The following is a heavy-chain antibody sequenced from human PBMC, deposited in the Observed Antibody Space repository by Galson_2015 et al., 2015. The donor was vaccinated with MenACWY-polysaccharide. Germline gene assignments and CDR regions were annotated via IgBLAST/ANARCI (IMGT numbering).Heavy chain of an antibody. Sequence: PALVNPTQTLTLTCTFSGFSLSTSGMCVSWIRQPPGKALEWLALIARDADKYYSTSLKTRLTISKDTSKNQVVLTMTNMDPVDTATYYCARITYYYDSSGYYDYFDYWGQGTLVTAS. CDR1: GFSLSTSGMC. V-gene: IGHV2-70*01. J-gene: IGHJ4*02. D-gene: IGHD3-22*01. CDR3: ARITYYYDSSGYYDYFDY. CDR2: IARDADK.